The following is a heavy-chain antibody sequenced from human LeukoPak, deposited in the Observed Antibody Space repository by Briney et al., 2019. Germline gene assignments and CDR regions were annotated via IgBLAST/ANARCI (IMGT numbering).Heavy chain of an antibody. CDR1: GYSFTSYW. Sequence: GEPLKISCKGSGYSFTSYWIVWVRQMPGKGLEWMGIIYIGDSDTIYTPSLQGQVTISADKSISTAYLQWSSLKASDTAMYYCASGDSGGDAFDIWGQGTMVTVSS. D-gene: IGHD1-14*01. J-gene: IGHJ3*02. V-gene: IGHV5-51*01. CDR2: IYIGDSDT. CDR3: ASGDSGGDAFDI.